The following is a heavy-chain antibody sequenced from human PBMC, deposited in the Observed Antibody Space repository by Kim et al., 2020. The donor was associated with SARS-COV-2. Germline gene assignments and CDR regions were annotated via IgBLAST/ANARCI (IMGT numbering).Heavy chain of an antibody. D-gene: IGHD3-10*01. CDR2: ISSSGSTI. J-gene: IGHJ6*02. CDR3: ARDYYYGSGTHVDYYYYYGMDV. Sequence: GGSLRLSCAASGFTFSDYYMSWIRQAPGKGLEWVSYISSSGSTIYYADSVKGRFTISRDNAKNSLYLQMNSLRAEDTAVYYCARDYYYGSGTHVDYYYYYGMDVWGQGTTVTVSS. V-gene: IGHV3-11*01. CDR1: GFTFSDYY.